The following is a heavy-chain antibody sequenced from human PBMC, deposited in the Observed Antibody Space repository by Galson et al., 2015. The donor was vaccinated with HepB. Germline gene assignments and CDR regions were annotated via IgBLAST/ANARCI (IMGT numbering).Heavy chain of an antibody. V-gene: IGHV1-3*01. CDR3: ARAYYDSSGYYEYFQH. D-gene: IGHD3-22*01. Sequence: SVKVSCKASGYTFTSYAMHWVRQAPGQRLEWMGWINAGNGNTKYSQKFQGRVTITRDTSASTAYMELSSLRSEDTAVYYCARAYYDSSGYYEYFQHWGQGTLVTVSS. CDR1: GYTFTSYA. CDR2: INAGNGNT. J-gene: IGHJ1*01.